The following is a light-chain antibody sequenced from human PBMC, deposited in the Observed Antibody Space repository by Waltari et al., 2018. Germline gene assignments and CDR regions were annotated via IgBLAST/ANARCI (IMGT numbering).Light chain of an antibody. J-gene: IGKJ4*01. V-gene: IGKV3-11*01. CDR1: QRVSNS. Sequence: EVVLTQSPATLSLSPGERATLSCRASQRVSNSLAWYRQKPGQAPSLLIYDASTRAAGIPGRFSGSGSGTDFTLTISSLEPEDFALYYCQQRRNWPPLTFGGGTKVE. CDR2: DAS. CDR3: QQRRNWPPLT.